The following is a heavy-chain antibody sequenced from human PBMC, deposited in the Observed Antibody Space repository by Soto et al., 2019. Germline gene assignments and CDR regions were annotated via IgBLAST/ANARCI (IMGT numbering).Heavy chain of an antibody. D-gene: IGHD1-1*01. V-gene: IGHV3-23*01. CDR1: GFALSDFI. Sequence: GGSLRLSCAASGFALSDFIMNWVRQAPGKGLEWVSSITGGSVTSYYADSVKGRFAISRDNSNNMLYLQLNSLGAEDTAIYYCARDSRNLDYWGQGTLVTVSS. J-gene: IGHJ4*02. CDR3: ARDSRNLDY. CDR2: ITGGSVTS.